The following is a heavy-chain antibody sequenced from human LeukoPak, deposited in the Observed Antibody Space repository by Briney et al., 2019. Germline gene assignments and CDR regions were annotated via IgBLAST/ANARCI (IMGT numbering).Heavy chain of an antibody. Sequence: GGSLRLSCAASGFPFNSYGMHWVRQAPGKGLEWVSYISSSSSTIYYADSMKGRFTISRVNAKNSLYLQMNSLRAEDTAVYYCARDRSSTATRPNAFDIWGQGTMVTVSS. CDR2: ISSSSSTI. CDR3: ARDRSSTATRPNAFDI. J-gene: IGHJ3*02. V-gene: IGHV3-48*01. D-gene: IGHD4-11*01. CDR1: GFPFNSYG.